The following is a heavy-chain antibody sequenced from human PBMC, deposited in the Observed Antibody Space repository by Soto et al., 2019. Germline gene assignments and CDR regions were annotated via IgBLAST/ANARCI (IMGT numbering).Heavy chain of an antibody. CDR3: ARVKVVGYVLDV. CDR2: INHSGNT. Sequence: SETLSLTCAVFGGSFSGYYWSWIRQPPGKGLEWIGEINHSGNTNYSPSRQSRVIISVDTSRNQFSLRLSSVTAADTAVYYCARVKVVGYVLDVWGQGTTVTVSS. CDR1: GGSFSGYY. D-gene: IGHD2-15*01. V-gene: IGHV4-34*01. J-gene: IGHJ6*02.